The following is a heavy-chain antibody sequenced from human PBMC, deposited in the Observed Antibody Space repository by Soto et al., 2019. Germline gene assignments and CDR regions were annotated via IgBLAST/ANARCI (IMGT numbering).Heavy chain of an antibody. V-gene: IGHV3-74*01. CDR1: GFTFSNYW. J-gene: IGHJ4*02. D-gene: IGHD2-21*01. Sequence: EVQLVESGGGLVQPGGSLRLSCAVSGFTFSNYWMHWVRQAPGKGLLYLSYINKDGSTTNYADSVKGRFTISRDNAKKTLYLQMNILSVDDTAVYYCVRDLWGHEHWGQGTLVTVSS. CDR3: VRDLWGHEH. CDR2: INKDGSTT.